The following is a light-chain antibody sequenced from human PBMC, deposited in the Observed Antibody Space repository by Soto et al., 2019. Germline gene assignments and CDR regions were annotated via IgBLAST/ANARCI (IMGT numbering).Light chain of an antibody. CDR3: SSYTRSSTGV. CDR2: EVS. V-gene: IGLV2-14*01. CDR1: SSDVGGYNY. J-gene: IGLJ1*01. Sequence: QSVLTQPASVSGSPGQSITISCTGTSSDVGGYNYVSWYQQHPGKAPKLMIYEVSNRPSGVSNRFSGSKSGNTASLTISGLQAEDEADYYCSSYTRSSTGVFGTGTMLTVL.